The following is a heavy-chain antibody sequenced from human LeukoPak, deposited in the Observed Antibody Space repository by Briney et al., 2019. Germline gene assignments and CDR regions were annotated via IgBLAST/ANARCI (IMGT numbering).Heavy chain of an antibody. Sequence: GGSLRLSCAASGFTFSSYSMNWVRQAPGKGLEWVAVIWYDGSNKYYADSVKGRFTISRDNSKNTLYLQMNSLRAEDTAVYYCAREGGYCSGGSCPSVRWFDPWGQGTLVTVSS. D-gene: IGHD2-15*01. J-gene: IGHJ5*02. CDR2: IWYDGSNK. CDR3: AREGGYCSGGSCPSVRWFDP. CDR1: GFTFSSYS. V-gene: IGHV3-33*08.